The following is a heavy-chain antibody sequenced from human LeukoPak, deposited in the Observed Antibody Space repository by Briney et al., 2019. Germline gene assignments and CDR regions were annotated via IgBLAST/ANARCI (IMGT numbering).Heavy chain of an antibody. V-gene: IGHV3-23*01. CDR2: ISGSDTNT. CDR3: ARGRWGLLSSMFDY. CDR1: GFTFSSYA. J-gene: IGHJ4*02. D-gene: IGHD3-16*01. Sequence: GGSLRLSCAASGFTFSSYAMNWVRQAPGKGLEWLSSISGSDTNTYYAGSLKGRFTISRDNSKNTLYLQMNSLRAEDTAIYYCARGRWGLLSSMFDYWGQGTLVTVPS.